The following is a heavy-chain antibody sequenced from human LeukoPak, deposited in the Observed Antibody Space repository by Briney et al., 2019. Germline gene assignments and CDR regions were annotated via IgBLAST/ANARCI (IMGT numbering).Heavy chain of an antibody. D-gene: IGHD2-2*01. J-gene: IGHJ4*02. CDR2: FRGSGDST. Sequence: GGSLRLSCAASGFTFSSYAMSWVRQAPGKRLEWVSSFRGSGDSTSYADSVKGRFTISRDNSKNTLFLQMNSLRAEDTAVYYCAKRYCTTTSCSFFDYWGQGTLVTVSS. V-gene: IGHV3-23*01. CDR1: GFTFSSYA. CDR3: AKRYCTTTSCSFFDY.